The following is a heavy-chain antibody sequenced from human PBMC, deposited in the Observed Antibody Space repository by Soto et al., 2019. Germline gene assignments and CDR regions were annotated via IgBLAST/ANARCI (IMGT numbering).Heavy chain of an antibody. CDR1: GYSFTRYY. V-gene: IGHV1-18*01. J-gene: IGHJ4*02. Sequence: QVQLVQSGAEVKKPGASVKVSCKASGYSFTRYYINWVRQAPGQGLEWMGWISAYNGNTHYEEKLQGRVTLTTDTCTSTAYMELRSLRSDDTAVYFCARGGQWDFLSDYWGQGTLVTVSS. D-gene: IGHD1-26*01. CDR3: ARGGQWDFLSDY. CDR2: ISAYNGNT.